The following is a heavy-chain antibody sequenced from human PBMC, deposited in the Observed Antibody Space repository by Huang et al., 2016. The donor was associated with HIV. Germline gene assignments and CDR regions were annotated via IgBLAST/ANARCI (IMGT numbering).Heavy chain of an antibody. J-gene: IGHJ6*02. Sequence: QVHLQESGPGLVKSSETLSLSCSVSGGSISSSDYFWGWVRQSPGKGLEWIAGIFKGGRTYFNPSLKSRLSISVDMSSSQFSLKMTSVTAADTAIYYCARHRTIHTSTYGMDVWGQGTRVTVCS. CDR3: ARHRTIHTSTYGMDV. V-gene: IGHV4-39*01. CDR2: IFKGGRT. D-gene: IGHD5-18*01. CDR1: GGSISSSDYF.